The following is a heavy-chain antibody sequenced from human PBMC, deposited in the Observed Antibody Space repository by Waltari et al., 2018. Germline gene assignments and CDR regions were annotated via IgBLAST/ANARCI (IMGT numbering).Heavy chain of an antibody. J-gene: IGHJ5*02. CDR2: IYTSGST. V-gene: IGHV4-4*07. Sequence: QVQLQESGPGLVKPSETLSLTCTVSGGSISSYYWSWIRQPAGKGLEWIGRIYTSGSTNYNPSLKSRVTMSVDTCKNQFSLKLSSVTAADTAVYYCARAGPIAAEEVYNWFDPWGQGTLVIVSS. CDR3: ARAGPIAAEEVYNWFDP. CDR1: GGSISSYY. D-gene: IGHD6-13*01.